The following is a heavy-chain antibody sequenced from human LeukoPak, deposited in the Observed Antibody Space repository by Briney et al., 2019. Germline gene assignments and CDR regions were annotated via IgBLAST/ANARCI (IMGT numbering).Heavy chain of an antibody. CDR1: GYTFTSYG. J-gene: IGHJ6*02. V-gene: IGHV1-18*01. CDR2: ISAYNGNT. CDR3: ARDAYSVAGTVYYYYGMDV. D-gene: IGHD6-19*01. Sequence: ASVKVFCKAYGYTFTSYGISWVRQAPGQGLEWMGWISAYNGNTNYAQKLQGRVTMTTDTSTSTAYMELRSLRSDDTAVYYCARDAYSVAGTVYYYYGMDVWGQGTTVTVSS.